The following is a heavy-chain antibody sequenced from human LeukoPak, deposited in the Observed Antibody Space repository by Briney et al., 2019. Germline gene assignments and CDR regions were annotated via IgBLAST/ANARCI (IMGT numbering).Heavy chain of an antibody. J-gene: IGHJ3*02. CDR3: ACNPAYCSSTSCYQSAFDI. D-gene: IGHD2-2*01. CDR2: IYYSGST. Sequence: SETLSLTCTVSGGSISSSSYYWGWIRQPPGKGLEWIGSIYYSGSTYYNPSLKSRVTISVDTSKNQFSLKLSSVTAADTAVYYCACNPAYCSSTSCYQSAFDIWGQGTMVTVSS. V-gene: IGHV4-39*01. CDR1: GGSISSSSYY.